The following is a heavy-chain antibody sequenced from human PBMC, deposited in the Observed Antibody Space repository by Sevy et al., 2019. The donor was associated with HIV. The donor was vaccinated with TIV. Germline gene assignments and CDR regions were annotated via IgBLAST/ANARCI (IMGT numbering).Heavy chain of an antibody. CDR3: ARDLEFYDYGDYGPAFMPDY. Sequence: GGSLRLSCAASGFTFSTYGMHWVRQAPGKGLEWVAVIWFDGSNTYYADSVKGRFTISRDNAKNTLQLQMNSLRAEDTAVYYCARDLEFYDYGDYGPAFMPDYWGQGTLVTVSS. V-gene: IGHV3-33*01. CDR1: GFTFSTYG. D-gene: IGHD4-17*01. CDR2: IWFDGSNT. J-gene: IGHJ4*02.